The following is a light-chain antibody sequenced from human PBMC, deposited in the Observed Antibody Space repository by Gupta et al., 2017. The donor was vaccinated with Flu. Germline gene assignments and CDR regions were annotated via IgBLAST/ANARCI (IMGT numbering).Light chain of an antibody. CDR1: SSNIGAGYD. Sequence: SVLPQPPSVSGAPGQRVTISCTWSSSNIGAGYDVHWYQQLPGTAPKLLIYGNSNRPSGVPERFSGSKSGTSAALAITGLQAEDEADYYCQSEESSRSAYVFGTGTKVTVL. J-gene: IGLJ1*01. V-gene: IGLV1-40*01. CDR2: GNS. CDR3: QSEESSRSAYV.